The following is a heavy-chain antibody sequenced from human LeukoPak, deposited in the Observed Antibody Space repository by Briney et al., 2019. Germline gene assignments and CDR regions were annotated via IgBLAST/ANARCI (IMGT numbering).Heavy chain of an antibody. V-gene: IGHV1-2*02. CDR1: GYTFTGYY. D-gene: IGHD6-13*01. J-gene: IGHJ4*02. CDR2: IKPNSGGT. CDR3: ARERRPSLVY. Sequence: ASVKVSCKASGYTFTGYYMHWVRQAPGQGLEWMGWIKPNSGGTKYAQKFQGRVTMTTDTSISTAYMELSTLRSDDTAVSYCARERRPSLVYWGQGTLVTVSS.